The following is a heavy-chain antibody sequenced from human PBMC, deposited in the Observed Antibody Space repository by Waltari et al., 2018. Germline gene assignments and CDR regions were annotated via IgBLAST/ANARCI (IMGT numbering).Heavy chain of an antibody. CDR1: GFTFDDYA. D-gene: IGHD6-13*01. CDR2: ISWNSGSI. CDR3: AKDRSILKAAAGHYYYYGMDV. J-gene: IGHJ6*02. Sequence: EVQLVASGGGLVQPGRSLRLSCAASGFTFDDYAMHWVRQAPGKGLEWVSGISWNSGSIGYADSVKGRFTISRDNAKNSLYLQMNSLRAEDTALYYCAKDRSILKAAAGHYYYYGMDVWGQGTTVTVSS. V-gene: IGHV3-9*01.